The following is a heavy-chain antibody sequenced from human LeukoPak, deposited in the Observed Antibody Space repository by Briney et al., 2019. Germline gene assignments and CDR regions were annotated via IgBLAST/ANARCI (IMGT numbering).Heavy chain of an antibody. J-gene: IGHJ5*02. V-gene: IGHV3-21*01. CDR3: ARHHGSGRDGLLSWFDP. CDR2: ISSSI. Sequence: GGSLRLSCAASGFAFNSYSMTWVRQAPGKGLEWVSSISSSIYYADSVKGRFTISRDNAKNSLYLQMNSLRAEDTAVYYCARHHGSGRDGLLSWFDPWGKGTLVTVSS. D-gene: IGHD3-10*01. CDR1: GFAFNSYS.